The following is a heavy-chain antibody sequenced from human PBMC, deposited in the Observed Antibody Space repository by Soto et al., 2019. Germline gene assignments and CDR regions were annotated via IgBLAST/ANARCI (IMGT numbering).Heavy chain of an antibody. J-gene: IGHJ3*01. Sequence: QVQLVQSGGGVVQPGTSLRLSCAASGFIFSDYVMYWFRQTPGKGLEWMAVISYDGTNKHYANSVKGRFFISSDNSTNTLYLQMSSLRPDDSAMYYCARDNTDLYQGARDVWGRGTLAAASS. CDR1: GFIFSDYV. CDR3: ARDNTDLYQGARDV. V-gene: IGHV3-30*04. CDR2: ISYDGTNK. D-gene: IGHD2-2*02.